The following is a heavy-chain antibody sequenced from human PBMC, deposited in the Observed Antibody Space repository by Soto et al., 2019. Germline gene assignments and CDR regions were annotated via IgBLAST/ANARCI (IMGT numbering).Heavy chain of an antibody. J-gene: IGHJ4*02. Sequence: PSDTLSLTCTVSGGSISGYYWSWIRQPPGKGLEWIGYIYSSGSTNYNPSLQSRVTISVDTSKNQFSLKLSSVTAADTAVYYCARLACSSTRCFTYFDYWGQGALVTVSS. CDR3: ARLACSSTRCFTYFDY. V-gene: IGHV4-59*08. CDR2: IYSSGST. CDR1: GGSISGYY. D-gene: IGHD2-2*02.